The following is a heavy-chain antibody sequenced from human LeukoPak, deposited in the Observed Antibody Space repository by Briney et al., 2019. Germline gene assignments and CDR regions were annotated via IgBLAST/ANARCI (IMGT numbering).Heavy chain of an antibody. CDR1: GFTFSSYT. CDR3: ANFRVGATGDS. D-gene: IGHD1-26*01. V-gene: IGHV3-30-3*01. Sequence: PGRSLRLSCAASGFTFSSYTMHWVRQAPGKGLEWVAVISYDGSNKYYADSVKGRFTISRDNSKNTLYLQMNSLRAEDTAVYYCANFRVGATGDSWGQGTLVTVSS. J-gene: IGHJ4*02. CDR2: ISYDGSNK.